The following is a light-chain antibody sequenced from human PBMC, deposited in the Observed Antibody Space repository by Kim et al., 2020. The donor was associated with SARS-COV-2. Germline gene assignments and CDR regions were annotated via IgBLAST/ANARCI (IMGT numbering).Light chain of an antibody. CDR3: QQLNSYPLT. J-gene: IGKJ4*01. Sequence: DIQLTQSPSFLSASVGDRVTITCRASQGISSYLAWYQQRPGKAPKVLIYAASTLQSGVPSRFSGSGSGTEFTLTISSLQPEDFATYSCQQLNSYPLTFGGGTKVDIK. V-gene: IGKV1-9*01. CDR1: QGISSY. CDR2: AAS.